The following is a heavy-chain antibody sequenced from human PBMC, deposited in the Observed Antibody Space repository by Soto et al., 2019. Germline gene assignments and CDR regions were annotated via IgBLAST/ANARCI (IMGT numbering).Heavy chain of an antibody. J-gene: IGHJ6*02. Sequence: ASVKVSCKASGYTFTSYGISWVRQAPGQGLEWMGWISAYNGNTNYAQELQGRVTMTTDTSTSTAYMELRSLRSDDTAVYYCARGGRHDSSGYYLPFSGMDVWGQGTTVTVSS. CDR2: ISAYNGNT. V-gene: IGHV1-18*01. CDR3: ARGGRHDSSGYYLPFSGMDV. D-gene: IGHD3-22*01. CDR1: GYTFTSYG.